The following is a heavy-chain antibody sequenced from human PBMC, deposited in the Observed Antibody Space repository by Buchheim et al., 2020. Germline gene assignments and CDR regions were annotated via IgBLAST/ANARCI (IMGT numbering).Heavy chain of an antibody. J-gene: IGHJ4*02. CDR3: WLRVSGAAGPYLDS. CDR2: ISSSGSTI. D-gene: IGHD6-19*01. Sequence: EVQLVESGGGLVQPGGSLRLSCAASGFTFSSYEMNWVRQAPGKGLEWVSYISSSGSTIYYADSVKGRFTISRDDSKNTLYLQMNSLKTEDTGVYYCWLRVSGAAGPYLDSWGQGTL. V-gene: IGHV3-48*03. CDR1: GFTFSSYE.